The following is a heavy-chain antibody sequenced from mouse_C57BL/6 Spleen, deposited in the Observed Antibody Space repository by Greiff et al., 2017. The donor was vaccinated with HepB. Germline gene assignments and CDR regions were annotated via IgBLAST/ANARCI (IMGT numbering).Heavy chain of an antibody. D-gene: IGHD3-2*02. CDR1: GYTFTSYW. CDR2: IDPSDSYT. V-gene: IGHV1-50*01. Sequence: QVQLQQPGAELVKPGASVKLSCKASGYTFTSYWMQWVKQRPGQGLEWIGEIDPSDSYTNYNQKFKGKATLTVDTSSSTAYMQLSSLTSEDSAVYYCARGDSSGTGYFDYWGKGTTLTVSS. J-gene: IGHJ2*01. CDR3: ARGDSSGTGYFDY.